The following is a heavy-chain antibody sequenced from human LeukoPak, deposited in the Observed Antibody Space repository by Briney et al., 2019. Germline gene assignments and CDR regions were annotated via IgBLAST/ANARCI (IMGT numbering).Heavy chain of an antibody. Sequence: PSETLSLTCTVSGGSISSSSYYWGWIRQPPGKGLEWIGRIYYSESTYYNPSLKSRVTISVDTSKNQFSLKLSSVTAADTAVYYCARPTYYYDSSGYHADNWFDPWGQGTLVTVSS. V-gene: IGHV4-39*01. J-gene: IGHJ5*02. CDR1: GGSISSSSYY. CDR2: IYYSEST. CDR3: ARPTYYYDSSGYHADNWFDP. D-gene: IGHD3-22*01.